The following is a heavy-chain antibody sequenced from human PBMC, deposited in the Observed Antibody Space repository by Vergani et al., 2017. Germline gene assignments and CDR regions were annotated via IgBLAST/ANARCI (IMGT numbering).Heavy chain of an antibody. CDR3: ARSRATVTTYYYYGMDV. V-gene: IGHV3-53*04. Sequence: EVQLVESGGGLVQPGGSLRLSCAASGFTVSSNYMSWVRQAPGKGLEWVSVIYSGGSTYYADSVKGRFTISRHNSKNTLYLQMNSLRAEDTAVYYCARSRATVTTYYYYGMDVWGQGP. D-gene: IGHD4-11*01. CDR2: IYSGGST. J-gene: IGHJ6*02. CDR1: GFTVSSNY.